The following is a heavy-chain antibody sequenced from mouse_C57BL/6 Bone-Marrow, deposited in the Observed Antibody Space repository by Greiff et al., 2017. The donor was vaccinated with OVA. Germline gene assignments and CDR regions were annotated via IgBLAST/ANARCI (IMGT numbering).Heavy chain of an antibody. Sequence: VQLQQSGAELVRPGASVTLSCKASGYPFTDYEMHWVKQTPVHGLEWIGALDPETGGTAYNQKFKGKAILTADKSSSTAYMELRSLTSEDSAVYYCTRGWWFAYWGQGTLVTVSA. CDR3: TRGWWFAY. D-gene: IGHD1-1*02. CDR1: GYPFTDYE. V-gene: IGHV1-15*01. J-gene: IGHJ3*01. CDR2: LDPETGGT.